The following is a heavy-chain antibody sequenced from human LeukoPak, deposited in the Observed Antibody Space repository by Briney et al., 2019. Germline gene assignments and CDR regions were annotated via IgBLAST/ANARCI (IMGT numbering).Heavy chain of an antibody. CDR2: IYYSGST. CDR3: ARHGEGYDILTGYYDPFDY. CDR1: GGSNSSSSYY. J-gene: IGHJ4*02. D-gene: IGHD3-9*01. Sequence: SETLSLTCTVSGGSNSSSSYYWGWIRQPPGKGLEWIGSIYYSGSTYYNPSLKSRVTISVDTSKNQFSLKLSSVTAADTAVYYCARHGEGYDILTGYYDPFDYWGQGTLVTVSS. V-gene: IGHV4-39*01.